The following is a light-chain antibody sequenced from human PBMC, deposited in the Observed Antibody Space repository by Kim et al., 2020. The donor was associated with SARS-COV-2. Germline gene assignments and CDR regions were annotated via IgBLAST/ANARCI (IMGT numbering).Light chain of an antibody. Sequence: DIVITQSPDSLAVSLGERATITCKYSQSVLYSSNNKNHLAWYQQKPGQPPKLLIYWASTREYGVPDRFKGSGSGTDFTLTISSLQAEDVAVYYCQKYYRDGTFGQGTKVDIK. V-gene: IGKV4-1*01. CDR1: QSVLYSSNNKNH. CDR2: WAS. J-gene: IGKJ1*01. CDR3: QKYYRDGT.